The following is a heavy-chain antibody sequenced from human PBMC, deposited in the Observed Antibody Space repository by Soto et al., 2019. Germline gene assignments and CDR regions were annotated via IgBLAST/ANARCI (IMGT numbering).Heavy chain of an antibody. D-gene: IGHD3-16*01. Sequence: QVQLVESGGGVVQPGRSVRLSCAASGFTFSIYGMHWVRQAPGKGLEWVALISYDGSNKDYADSVKGRFTISRDNSTSTLYLQMNTLRAEDTAVYYCAKDFGDYIRGTFCEYWGQGTLVTVSS. CDR1: GFTFSIYG. V-gene: IGHV3-30*18. CDR3: AKDFGDYIRGTFCEY. J-gene: IGHJ4*02. CDR2: ISYDGSNK.